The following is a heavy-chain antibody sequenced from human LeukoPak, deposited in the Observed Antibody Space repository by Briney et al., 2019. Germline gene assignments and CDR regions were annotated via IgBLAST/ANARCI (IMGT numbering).Heavy chain of an antibody. D-gene: IGHD3-3*01. CDR1: GFTFSSYS. CDR2: ISSSSSTI. V-gene: IGHV3-48*01. J-gene: IGHJ4*02. CDR3: AKESDWDYDFWSGPGTQYYFDY. Sequence: GGSLRLSCAASGFTFSSYSMNWVRQAPGKGLEWVSYISSSSSTIYYADSVKGRFTISRDNSKNTLYLQMNSLRAEDTAVYYCAKESDWDYDFWSGPGTQYYFDYWGQGTLVTVSS.